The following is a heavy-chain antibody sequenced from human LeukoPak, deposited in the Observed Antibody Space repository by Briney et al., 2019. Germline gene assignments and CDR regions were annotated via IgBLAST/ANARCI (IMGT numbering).Heavy chain of an antibody. D-gene: IGHD5-12*01. CDR2: IIPIFGTA. J-gene: IGHJ5*02. V-gene: IGHV1-69*13. CDR1: GGTFSSYA. CDR3: ARHYDSSFDP. Sequence: GASVKVSCKASGGTFSSYAISWVRQAPGQGLEWMGGIIPIFGTANYAQKFQGRVTITADESTSTAYMELSSLRSEDSAVYYCARHYDSSFDPWGQGTLVTVSS.